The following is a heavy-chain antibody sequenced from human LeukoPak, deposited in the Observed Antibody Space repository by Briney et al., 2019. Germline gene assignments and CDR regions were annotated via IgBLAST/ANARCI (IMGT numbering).Heavy chain of an antibody. CDR1: GGTFSSYA. J-gene: IGHJ4*02. V-gene: IGHV1-69*13. D-gene: IGHD5-18*01. CDR3: ARDDRGYSYGRYFDY. Sequence: SVKVSCKASGGTFSSYAISWVRQAPGQGLEWMGGIIPIFGTANYARKFQGRVTITADESTSTAYMELSSLRSEDTAVYYCARDDRGYSYGRYFDYWGQGTLVTVSS. CDR2: IIPIFGTA.